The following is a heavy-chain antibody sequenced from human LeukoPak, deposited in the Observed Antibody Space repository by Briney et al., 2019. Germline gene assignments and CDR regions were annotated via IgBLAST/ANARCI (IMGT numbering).Heavy chain of an antibody. CDR1: GGSFSGYY. CDR2: INHSGST. J-gene: IGHJ6*03. CDR3: ARSPHAYSNYGNNYYYYMDV. Sequence: SETLSLTCAVYGGSFSGYYWSWIRQPPGKGLEWIGEINHSGSTNYNPSLKSRVTISVDTSKNQFSLKLSSVTAADTAVYYCARSPHAYSNYGNNYYYYMDVWGNGTTVTVSS. D-gene: IGHD4-11*01. V-gene: IGHV4-34*01.